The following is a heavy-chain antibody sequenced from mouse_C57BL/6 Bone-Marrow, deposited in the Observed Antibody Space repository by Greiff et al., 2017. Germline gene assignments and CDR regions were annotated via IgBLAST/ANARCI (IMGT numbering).Heavy chain of an antibody. D-gene: IGHD5-1*01. Sequence: QVTLKVSGAELVRPGASVTLSCKASGYTFTDYEMHWVKQTPVHGLEWIGAIDPETGGTAYNQKFKGKAILTADKSSSTAYMELRSLTSEDSAVYYCTIYLCFDYWGQGTTLTVSS. J-gene: IGHJ2*01. CDR3: TIYLCFDY. CDR1: GYTFTDYE. V-gene: IGHV1-15*01. CDR2: IDPETGGT.